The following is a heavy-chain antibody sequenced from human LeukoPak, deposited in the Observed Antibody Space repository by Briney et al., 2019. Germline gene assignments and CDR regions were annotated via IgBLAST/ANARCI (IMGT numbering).Heavy chain of an antibody. Sequence: PGGSLRLSCAASGFTFSSYAMSWVRQAPGKGLEWVSAISGSGGSTYYADSVKGRFTISRDNSKNTLYLQMNSLRAEDTAVYYCAQHDAGYSGYDYCPIWGQGTMVTVSS. J-gene: IGHJ3*02. CDR1: GFTFSSYA. V-gene: IGHV3-23*01. CDR2: ISGSGGST. D-gene: IGHD5-12*01. CDR3: AQHDAGYSGYDYCPI.